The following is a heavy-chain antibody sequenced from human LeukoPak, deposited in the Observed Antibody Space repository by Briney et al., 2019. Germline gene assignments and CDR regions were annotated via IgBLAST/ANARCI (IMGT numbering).Heavy chain of an antibody. CDR1: GFTFSSYS. Sequence: GGSLRLSCAASGFTFSSYSMNWVRQAPGKGLEWVSSISSSSSYIYYADSVKGRFTISRDNAKNSLYLQMNSLRDEDTAVYYCARSPRTLYYFDYWGQGTLVTVSS. CDR3: ARSPRTLYYFDY. V-gene: IGHV3-21*01. CDR2: ISSSSSYI. D-gene: IGHD2/OR15-2a*01. J-gene: IGHJ4*02.